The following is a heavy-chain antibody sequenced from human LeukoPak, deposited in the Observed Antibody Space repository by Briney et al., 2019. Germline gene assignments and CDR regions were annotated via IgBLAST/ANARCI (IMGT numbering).Heavy chain of an antibody. D-gene: IGHD1-26*01. V-gene: IGHV4-34*01. CDR3: AGGLRSYSRSGPPLRDAFVI. Sequence: SETLSLTCAVYGGSFSGYYWSWIPQRPGKGLEWSGEINHSGSTNYNPSLKRRVTISVDTSKKKFSLKLSSVTAAHTAVYYCAGGLRSYSRSGPPLRDAFVIWGQGQWSPSLQ. CDR2: INHSGST. J-gene: IGHJ3*02. CDR1: GGSFSGYY.